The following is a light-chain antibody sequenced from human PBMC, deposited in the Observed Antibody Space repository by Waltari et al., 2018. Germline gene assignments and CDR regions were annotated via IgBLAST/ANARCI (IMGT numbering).Light chain of an antibody. Sequence: EIVVTQSPATLSVSPGERVTLSRRASENVGTSLAWYQQKPGQTPRLLIFGAYSRASGVPARFSGSGSGTDFTLAISSLQSEDFAVYYCQQYEDWPRHSFGGGTKVQIE. CDR3: QQYEDWPRHS. J-gene: IGKJ4*01. CDR1: ENVGTS. CDR2: GAY. V-gene: IGKV3-15*01.